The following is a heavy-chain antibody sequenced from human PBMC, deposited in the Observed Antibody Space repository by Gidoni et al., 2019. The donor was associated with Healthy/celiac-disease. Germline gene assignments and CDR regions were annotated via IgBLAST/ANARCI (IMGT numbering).Heavy chain of an antibody. D-gene: IGHD2-2*02. CDR3: ARRDGVVVPAAIKAYWYFDL. CDR1: GGSISSYY. V-gene: IGHV4-59*08. Sequence: QVQLQESGPGLVKPSDTLSLTCTVSGGSISSYYWSWIRQPPGQGLEWIGYIYYSGSTNYNPSLKSRVTISVDTSKNQFSLKLSSVTAADTAVYYCARRDGVVVPAAIKAYWYFDLWGRGTLVTVSS. J-gene: IGHJ2*01. CDR2: IYYSGST.